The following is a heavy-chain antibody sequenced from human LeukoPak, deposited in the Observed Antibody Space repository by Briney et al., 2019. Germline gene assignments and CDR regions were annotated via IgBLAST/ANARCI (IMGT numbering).Heavy chain of an antibody. CDR3: ARTPYDYVWGSYRPFDP. CDR2: INPNSGGT. D-gene: IGHD3-16*02. CDR1: GYSFITYP. Sequence: ASVKVSCKASGYSFITYPMNWVRQAPGQGLEWMGWINPNSGGTNYAQKFQGRVTMTRDTSISTAYMELSRLRSDDTAVYYCARTPYDYVWGSYRPFDPWGQGTLVTVSS. V-gene: IGHV1-2*02. J-gene: IGHJ5*02.